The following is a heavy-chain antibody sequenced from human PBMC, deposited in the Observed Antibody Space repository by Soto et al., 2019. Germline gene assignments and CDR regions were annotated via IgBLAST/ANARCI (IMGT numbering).Heavy chain of an antibody. J-gene: IGHJ4*02. Sequence: VQLQESGPGLVKPSETLSLTCSVSGGSISNHYWIWIRQPPGKGLEWIGYIYYNGNTNYNSSLKSRVTMSVDTSRNQISLKLTTVTAADTAVYYCTRANWYSEYWGQGTLVTVSS. D-gene: IGHD7-27*01. V-gene: IGHV4-59*11. CDR2: IYYNGNT. CDR3: TRANWYSEY. CDR1: GGSISNHY.